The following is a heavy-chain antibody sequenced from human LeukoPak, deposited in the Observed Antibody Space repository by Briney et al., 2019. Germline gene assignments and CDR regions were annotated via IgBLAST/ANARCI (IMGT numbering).Heavy chain of an antibody. D-gene: IGHD3-16*02. J-gene: IGHJ4*02. CDR1: GGSISSSSYS. CDR2: INHSGST. Sequence: SETLSLTCTVSGGSISSSSYSWSWIRQPPGKGLEWIGEINHSGSTNYNPSLKSRVTISVDTSKNQFSLKLSSVTAADTAVYYCARGAVITFGGVIAKPFDYWGQGTLVTVSS. V-gene: IGHV4-39*07. CDR3: ARGAVITFGGVIAKPFDY.